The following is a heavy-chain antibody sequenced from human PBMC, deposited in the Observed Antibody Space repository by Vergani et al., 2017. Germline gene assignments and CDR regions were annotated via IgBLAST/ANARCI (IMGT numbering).Heavy chain of an antibody. V-gene: IGHV5-51*01. Sequence: EVQVVQSGAEVKKPGESLKISCKGSGYTFISYWIGWVRQMPGKGLEWMGIIYPGDSDTRYSPSFQGQVTISADKSISTAYLQWSSLKASDTAMYYCARHGSSGSYYKKGMDVWGQGTTVTVSS. D-gene: IGHD3-10*01. CDR3: ARHGSSGSYYKKGMDV. J-gene: IGHJ6*02. CDR2: IYPGDSDT. CDR1: GYTFISYW.